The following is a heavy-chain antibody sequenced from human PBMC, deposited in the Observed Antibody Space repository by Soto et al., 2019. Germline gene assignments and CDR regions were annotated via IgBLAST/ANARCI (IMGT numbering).Heavy chain of an antibody. J-gene: IGHJ4*02. CDR3: AREVQVHTPAFVY. D-gene: IGHD3-10*01. CDR2: ISPMFGAA. V-gene: IGHV1-69*19. Sequence: QVQLVQSGAEMKKPGSSVKVSCQSSGGTFNTYAMNWVRQAPGQGPEWMGDISPMFGAANYAPKFQGRGTITADGSTGTSYMQLSSLTSEGTALYFCAREVQVHTPAFVYWGQGTLVTVSS. CDR1: GGTFNTYA.